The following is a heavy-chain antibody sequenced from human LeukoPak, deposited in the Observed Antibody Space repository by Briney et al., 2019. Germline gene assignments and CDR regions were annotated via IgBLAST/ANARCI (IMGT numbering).Heavy chain of an antibody. CDR3: AKTYYDILTGYYSPYYYYYMDV. Sequence: GASVKVSCKASGGTFSSYAISWVRRAPGQGLEWMGGIIPIFGTANYAQKFQGRVTITTDESTSTAYMELSSLRSEDTAVYYCAKTYYDILTGYYSPYYYYYMDVWGKGTTVTVSS. D-gene: IGHD3-9*01. J-gene: IGHJ6*03. V-gene: IGHV1-69*05. CDR2: IIPIFGTA. CDR1: GGTFSSYA.